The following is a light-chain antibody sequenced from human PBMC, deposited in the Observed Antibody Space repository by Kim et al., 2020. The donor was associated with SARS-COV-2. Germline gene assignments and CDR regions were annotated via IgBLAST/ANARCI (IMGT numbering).Light chain of an antibody. CDR1: ISDY. Sequence: ISDYVSWYQHKPGKAPNLLIYTASNLQTGVPVRFSGSGSGTDFTLTISGLQPEDLGTYYCQQTFKIPITFGQGTRLEIK. CDR2: TAS. J-gene: IGKJ5*01. V-gene: IGKV1-39*01. CDR3: QQTFKIPIT.